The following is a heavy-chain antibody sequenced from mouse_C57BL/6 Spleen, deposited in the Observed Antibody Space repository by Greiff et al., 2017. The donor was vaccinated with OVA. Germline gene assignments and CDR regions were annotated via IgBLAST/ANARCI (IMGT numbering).Heavy chain of an antibody. D-gene: IGHD1-1*01. CDR2: IDPEDGDT. Sequence: VQLQQSGAELVRPGASVKLSCTASGFNIKDYYMHWVKQRPEQGLEWIGRIDPEDGDTEYAPKFQGKATMTADTSSNTTYLQLSSLTSEDAAVYYCTRVTTGFAYWGQGTLVTVSA. CDR1: GFNIKDYY. J-gene: IGHJ3*01. V-gene: IGHV14-1*01. CDR3: TRVTTGFAY.